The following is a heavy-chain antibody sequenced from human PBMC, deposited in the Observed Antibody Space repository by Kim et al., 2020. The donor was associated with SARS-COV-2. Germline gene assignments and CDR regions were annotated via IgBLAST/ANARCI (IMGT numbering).Heavy chain of an antibody. V-gene: IGHV4-39*01. J-gene: IGHJ2*01. Sequence: TYYTPSLKGRVTISVDTPKKEFSLRLSSVTAADAAVYYCARHLRNWYFDLWGRGTLVTVSS. CDR2: T. CDR3: ARHLRNWYFDL.